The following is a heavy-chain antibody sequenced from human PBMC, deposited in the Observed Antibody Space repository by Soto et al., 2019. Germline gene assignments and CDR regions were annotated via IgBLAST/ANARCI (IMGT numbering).Heavy chain of an antibody. Sequence: EVQLVQSGAEVKKPGESLTISCKGSGYDFARGWIGWVRQMPGEGLEWMGIIYPGDSDTRSSPSFQGQVTISVDKSISTAYLQWSSLRASDTAMYYCARHYKHYFDYWGQGTLVTVSS. CDR3: ARHYKHYFDY. CDR2: IYPGDSDT. V-gene: IGHV5-51*01. J-gene: IGHJ4*02. D-gene: IGHD1-20*01. CDR1: GYDFARGW.